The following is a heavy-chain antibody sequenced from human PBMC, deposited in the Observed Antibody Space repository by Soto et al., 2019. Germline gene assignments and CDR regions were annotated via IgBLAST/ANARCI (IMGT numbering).Heavy chain of an antibody. CDR3: VKVSTFYDILTGYYSTNFFDP. Sequence: GGSLRLSCSASGFTFSEYSMHWVRQAPGKGLQYVSTISSDGDITYYADSVKGRFAISRDNSKNTLYLQMNSLRPEDTAVYYCVKVSTFYDILTGYYSTNFFDPWGQGTLVTVSS. V-gene: IGHV3-64D*06. J-gene: IGHJ5*02. CDR1: GFTFSEYS. CDR2: ISSDGDIT. D-gene: IGHD3-9*01.